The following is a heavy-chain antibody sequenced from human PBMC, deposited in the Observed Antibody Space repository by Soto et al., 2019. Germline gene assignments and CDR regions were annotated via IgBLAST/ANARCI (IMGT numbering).Heavy chain of an antibody. CDR2: VSHTGDT. CDR1: GCTVASSHW. Sequence: QVQLQESGPGLVKPSGSLSLTCGVSGCTVASSHWWSWVRQSPGGGLEWIGNVSHTGDTNFNPSLQSRVTISVSKSNNQFSLRLNSLPAADTAVYFCAREIVTAGGNNYFDPWGPGTLVTVSS. J-gene: IGHJ5*02. D-gene: IGHD2-21*02. V-gene: IGHV4-4*02. CDR3: AREIVTAGGNNYFDP.